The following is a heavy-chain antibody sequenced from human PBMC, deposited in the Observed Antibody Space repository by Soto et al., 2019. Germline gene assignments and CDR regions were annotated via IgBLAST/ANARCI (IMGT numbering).Heavy chain of an antibody. D-gene: IGHD2-2*01. CDR2: INHSGST. J-gene: IGHJ6*02. Sequence: ASETLSLTCAVYGGSFSGYYWSWIRQPPGKGLEWIGEINHSGSTNYNPSLKSRVTISVDTSKNQFSLKLSSVTAADTAVYYCARLDIVVVPAANGRYYYYYGMDVWGQGTTVTVSS. CDR1: GGSFSGYY. V-gene: IGHV4-34*01. CDR3: ARLDIVVVPAANGRYYYYYGMDV.